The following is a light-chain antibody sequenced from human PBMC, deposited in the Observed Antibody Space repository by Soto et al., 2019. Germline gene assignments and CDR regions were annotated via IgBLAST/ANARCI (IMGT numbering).Light chain of an antibody. J-gene: IGKJ2*01. Sequence: EIVLTQSPGTLPLSPGERATLSCRASQSVSSSYLAWYQQKPGQAPRLLIYGASSRGTGIPDRFSGSGSGIDLTITSRQLEAEDVEFYYGQQYGSSPAYTFGQGTKLEIK. CDR2: GAS. V-gene: IGKV3-20*01. CDR3: QQYGSSPAYT. CDR1: QSVSSSY.